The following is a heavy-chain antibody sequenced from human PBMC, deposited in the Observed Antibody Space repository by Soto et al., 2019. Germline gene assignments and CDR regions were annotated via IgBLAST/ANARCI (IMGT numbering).Heavy chain of an antibody. V-gene: IGHV1-69*13. J-gene: IGHJ4*02. Sequence: GASVKVSCKASGGTFSSYAISWVRQAPGQGLEWMGGIIPIFGTANYAQKFQGRVTITADESTSTAYMELSSLRSEDTAVYYCARGFTYYYDSSGYYYWGQGTLVTVSS. CDR2: IIPIFGTA. D-gene: IGHD3-22*01. CDR1: GGTFSSYA. CDR3: ARGFTYYYDSSGYYY.